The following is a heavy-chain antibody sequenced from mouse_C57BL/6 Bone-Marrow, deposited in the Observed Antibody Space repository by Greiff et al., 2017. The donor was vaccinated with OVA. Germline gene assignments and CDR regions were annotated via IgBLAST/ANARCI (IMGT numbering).Heavy chain of an antibody. CDR1: GYTFTDYN. D-gene: IGHD1-2*01. V-gene: IGHV1-18*01. CDR3: AREGPYITAGYWYFYV. Sequence: VQLQQSGPELVKPGASVKIPCKASGYTFTDYNMDWVKQSHGKSLEWIGDINPNNGGTIYNQKFKGKATLTVDKSSSTAYMELRSLTSEDTAVYYCAREGPYITAGYWYFYVWGTGTTVTVSS. CDR2: INPNNGGT. J-gene: IGHJ1*03.